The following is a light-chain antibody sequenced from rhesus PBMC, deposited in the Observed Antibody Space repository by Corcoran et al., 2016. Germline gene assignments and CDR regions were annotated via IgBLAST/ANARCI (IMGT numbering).Light chain of an antibody. Sequence: QAALTQPPSVSGSPGQSVTISCTGTSSDIGGYNHVSWYQQHPGKAPKLMIYDVSKRPSGVSDRFSGSKSGNTASLTISGLQAEDEADYYCSSYACSNTYIFGAGTRLTVL. CDR1: SSDIGGYNH. CDR2: DVS. J-gene: IGLJ1*01. CDR3: SSYACSNTYI. V-gene: IGLV2-23*01.